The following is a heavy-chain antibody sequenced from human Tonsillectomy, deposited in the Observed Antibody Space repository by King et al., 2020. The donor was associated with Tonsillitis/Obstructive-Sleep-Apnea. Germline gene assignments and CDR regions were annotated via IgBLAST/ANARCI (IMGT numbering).Heavy chain of an antibody. CDR3: ARSGESGSIFGGYYYYGMDV. V-gene: IGHV4-34*01. CDR2: INHSGST. D-gene: IGHD3-3*01. CDR1: GGSFSGYY. Sequence: VQLQQWGAGLLKPSETLSLTCAVYGGSFSGYYWSWIRQPPGKGLEWIGEINHSGSTNYNPSLKSRVTISVDTSKNQCSLRLSSVTAADTAWYYCARSGESGSIFGGYYYYGMDVWGQGTTVTVSS. J-gene: IGHJ6*02.